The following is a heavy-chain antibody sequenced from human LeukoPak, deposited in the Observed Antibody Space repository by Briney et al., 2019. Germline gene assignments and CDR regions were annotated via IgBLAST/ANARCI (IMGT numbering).Heavy chain of an antibody. V-gene: IGHV3-23*03. Sequence: SGGSLRLSCAASGFTFSSYAMSWVRQAPGKGLEWVSVIYSGGSTYYADSVKGRFTISRDNSKNTLYLQMNSLRAEDTAVYYCARHIMITFGGVIAPMDVWGKGTTVTISS. CDR3: ARHIMITFGGVIAPMDV. J-gene: IGHJ6*03. CDR1: GFTFSSYA. D-gene: IGHD3-16*01. CDR2: IYSGGST.